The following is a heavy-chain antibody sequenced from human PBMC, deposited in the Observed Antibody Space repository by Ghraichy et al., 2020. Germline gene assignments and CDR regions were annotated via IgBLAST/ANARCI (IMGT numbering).Heavy chain of an antibody. CDR1: GGSFSGYY. CDR3: ARDLYGDYVGY. V-gene: IGHV4-34*01. Sequence: ETLSLTCAVYGGSFSGYYWSWIRQPPGKGLEWIGEINHSGSTNYNPSLKSRVTISVDTSKNQFSLKLSSVTAADTAVYYCARDLYGDYVGYWGQGTLVTVSS. D-gene: IGHD4-17*01. J-gene: IGHJ4*02. CDR2: INHSGST.